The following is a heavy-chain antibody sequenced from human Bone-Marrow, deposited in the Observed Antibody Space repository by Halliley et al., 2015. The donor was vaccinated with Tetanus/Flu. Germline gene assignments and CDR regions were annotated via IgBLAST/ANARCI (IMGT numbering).Heavy chain of an antibody. J-gene: IGHJ5*02. CDR3: ARGGTGRGSGGCPPTSRPSDP. Sequence: TLSLTCSVAGASISSESWWSWVRQSPGRGLEWIGDIYQRGTTNYNPSLMSRATISMDRTKNTFSLRLDSVTAADTAVYYCARGGTGRGSGGCPPTSRPSDPWGQGTPVSVST. CDR1: GASISSESW. CDR2: IYQRGTT. V-gene: IGHV4-4*02. D-gene: IGHD3-10*01.